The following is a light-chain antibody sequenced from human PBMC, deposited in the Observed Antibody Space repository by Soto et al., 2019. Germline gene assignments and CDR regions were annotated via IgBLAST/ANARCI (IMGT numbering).Light chain of an antibody. CDR1: SSDVGAYNY. V-gene: IGLV2-14*01. CDR2: GVT. Sequence: QSVLTQPASVSGSPGQSITISCTGTSSDVGAYNYVSWYQQYPGKAPKLMIYGVTNRPSGVSNRFSGSKTGNTASLTISGLQAEDEADYYCSSYTSSSTEVFGGGTQLTVL. CDR3: SSYTSSSTEV. J-gene: IGLJ2*01.